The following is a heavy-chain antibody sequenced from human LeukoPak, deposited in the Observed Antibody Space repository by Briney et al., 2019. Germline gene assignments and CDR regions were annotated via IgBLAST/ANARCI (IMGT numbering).Heavy chain of an antibody. CDR2: ISSGGNTI. CDR3: AREGTAMVSFDY. CDR1: GFTFSSYE. J-gene: IGHJ4*02. Sequence: GGSLRLSCAASGFTFSSYEMNWVRQAPGKGLEWVSYISSGGNTIYYADSVKGRFTISRDNATNSLYLQMNSLRAEDTAVYYCAREGTAMVSFDYWGQGTLVTVSS. V-gene: IGHV3-48*03. D-gene: IGHD5-18*01.